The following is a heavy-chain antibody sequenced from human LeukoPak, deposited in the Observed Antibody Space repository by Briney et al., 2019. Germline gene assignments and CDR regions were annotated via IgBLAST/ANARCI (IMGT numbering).Heavy chain of an antibody. CDR1: GYTFTAYY. D-gene: IGHD2-15*01. J-gene: IGHJ4*02. Sequence: NPGGSLKLSCEASGYTFTAYYMHWVRQAPGQGPEYMGWINPDSGDTKPAQNFQGRVTLTRDTSISTAYMELSSLRSDDSAIYYCAGEYCSGGTCRQGLDYWGQGTLVTVSS. CDR3: AGEYCSGGTCRQGLDY. CDR2: INPDSGDT. V-gene: IGHV1-2*02.